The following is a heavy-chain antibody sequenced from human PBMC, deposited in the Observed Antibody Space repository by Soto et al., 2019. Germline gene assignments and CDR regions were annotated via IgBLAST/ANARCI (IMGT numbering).Heavy chain of an antibody. D-gene: IGHD4-4*01. Sequence: SLRLSCAASGFSFSNFAMHWVRQAPGKGLEWVAVVSFDGTNKYYADSVKGRFTISRDNYKNTLYLQMSSLRTEDTAVYYCARDRRPQVTVNFDYWGQG. CDR3: ARDRRPQVTVNFDY. CDR2: VSFDGTNK. J-gene: IGHJ4*02. CDR1: GFSFSNFA. V-gene: IGHV3-30-3*01.